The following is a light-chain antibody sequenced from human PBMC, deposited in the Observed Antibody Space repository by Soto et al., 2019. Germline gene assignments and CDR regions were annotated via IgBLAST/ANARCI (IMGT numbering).Light chain of an antibody. CDR1: QSVSSN. CDR2: GAS. CDR3: QQYNTWPPIT. J-gene: IGKJ5*01. V-gene: IGKV3-15*01. Sequence: EILMTQSPATLSVSPGERATLSCRASQSVSSNVAWYQQKPGRAPRLLIYGASTRATGIPARFSGSGSGTEFTLTISSLQSEDFAVYYCQQYNTWPPITFGQGTRLEIK.